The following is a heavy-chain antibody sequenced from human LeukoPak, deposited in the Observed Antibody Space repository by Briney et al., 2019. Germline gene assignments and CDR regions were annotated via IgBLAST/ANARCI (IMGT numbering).Heavy chain of an antibody. J-gene: IGHJ4*02. Sequence: PGGSLRLSCAASGFTFDDYAMHWVRQAPGKGLEWVSGISWNSGSIGYADSVKGRFTTSRDNSENKLYLQINSLRVEDTAVYYCVKDTPTTGYHLDSWGQGTLVTVSS. D-gene: IGHD1-1*01. V-gene: IGHV3-9*01. CDR2: ISWNSGSI. CDR3: VKDTPTTGYHLDS. CDR1: GFTFDDYA.